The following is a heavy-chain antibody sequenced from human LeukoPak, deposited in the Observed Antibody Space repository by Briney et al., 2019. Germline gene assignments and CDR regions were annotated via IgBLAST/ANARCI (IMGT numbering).Heavy chain of an antibody. CDR3: CGPNGVYPNGGAFDY. CDR2: ISYDGSNK. CDR1: GFTFSGYG. D-gene: IGHD2-8*01. V-gene: IGHV3-30*03. J-gene: IGHJ4*02. Sequence: GGSLRLSCAASGFTFSGYGMHWVRQAPGKGLEWVAVISYDGSNKYYADSVKGRFTISRDNSKNTLYLQMNSLRAEDTAVYYACGPNGVYPNGGAFDYWGQGTLVTVSS.